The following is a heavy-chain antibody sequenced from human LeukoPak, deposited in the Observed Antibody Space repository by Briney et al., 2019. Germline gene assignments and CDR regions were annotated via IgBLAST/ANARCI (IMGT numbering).Heavy chain of an antibody. CDR2: ISYDGNIK. Sequence: GMSLRLSCAASGFTFSAYAMHWVRQAPGKGLEWVAIISYDGNIKYQADSVKGRFTISRDDSKNTLYLQMNSLRAEDTAVYYCARGDFYDPQGMDVWGQGTTVTVSS. V-gene: IGHV3-30-3*01. J-gene: IGHJ6*02. CDR1: GFTFSAYA. CDR3: ARGDFYDPQGMDV. D-gene: IGHD3-22*01.